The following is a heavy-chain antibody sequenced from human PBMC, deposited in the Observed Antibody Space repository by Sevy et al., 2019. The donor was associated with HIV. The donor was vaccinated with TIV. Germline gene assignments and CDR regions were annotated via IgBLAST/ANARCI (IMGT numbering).Heavy chain of an antibody. CDR3: ARAFCPVYDILTGSPSYYFDY. CDR2: LKHSGST. V-gene: IGHV4-34*01. CDR1: GGSFSGYY. J-gene: IGHJ4*02. D-gene: IGHD3-9*01. Sequence: SETLSLTCAVYGGSFSGYYWSWIRRPPGKGLEWIGELKHSGSTNNNPSLKSRVTMSVDTSKNQFSLKLSSVTAADTAVYYCARAFCPVYDILTGSPSYYFDYWGQGTLVTVSS.